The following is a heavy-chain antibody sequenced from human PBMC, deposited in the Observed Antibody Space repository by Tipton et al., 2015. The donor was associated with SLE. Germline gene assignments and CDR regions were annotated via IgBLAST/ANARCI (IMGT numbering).Heavy chain of an antibody. CDR3: AKDLEAYSSGWYRDY. J-gene: IGHJ4*02. CDR1: GFTFSSYA. D-gene: IGHD6-19*01. Sequence: GSLRLSCAASGFTFSSYAMSWVRQAPGKGLEWVSAISGSGGSTYYADSVKGRFTISRDNSKNTLYLQMNSLRAEDTAVYYCAKDLEAYSSGWYRDYWGQGTLVTVSS. V-gene: IGHV3-23*01. CDR2: ISGSGGST.